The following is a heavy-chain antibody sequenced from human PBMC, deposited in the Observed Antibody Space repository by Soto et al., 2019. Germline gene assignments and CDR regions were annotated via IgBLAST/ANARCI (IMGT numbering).Heavy chain of an antibody. Sequence: EVQLVESGGGLVQPGGSLRLSCAASGFTFSSYWMHWVRQAPGKGLVWVSRINSDGSSTSYADSVKGRFTISRDNAKNPLSLHMTSLRAEDTAVYYCARPGSGRYSDYYYGMDVWGQGTTVTVSS. CDR2: INSDGSST. D-gene: IGHD6-19*01. CDR1: GFTFSSYW. V-gene: IGHV3-74*01. CDR3: ARPGSGRYSDYYYGMDV. J-gene: IGHJ6*02.